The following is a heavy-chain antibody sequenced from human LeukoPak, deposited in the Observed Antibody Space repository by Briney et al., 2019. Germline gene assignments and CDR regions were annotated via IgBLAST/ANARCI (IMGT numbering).Heavy chain of an antibody. Sequence: GGSLRLSCAASGFTFSSYSMNWVRQAPGKGLEWVSSISSSSSYTYYADSVKGRFTISRDNAKNSLYLQMNSLRAEDTAVYYCARVEAAAGLSGAYYYYGMDVWGQGTTVTVSS. CDR3: ARVEAAAGLSGAYYYYGMDV. V-gene: IGHV3-21*01. CDR1: GFTFSSYS. CDR2: ISSSSSYT. D-gene: IGHD6-13*01. J-gene: IGHJ6*02.